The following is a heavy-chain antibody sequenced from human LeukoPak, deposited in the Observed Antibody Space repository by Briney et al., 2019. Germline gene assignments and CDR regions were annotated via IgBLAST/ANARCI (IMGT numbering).Heavy chain of an antibody. V-gene: IGHV4-39*01. CDR2: AYYGGDT. J-gene: IGHJ6*02. D-gene: IGHD6-19*01. CDR3: ARLFSSGWPYFYGLGA. CDR1: GDSITSSGVY. Sequence: PSETLSLTCTVSGDSITSSGVYWGWARQPPGKGLEWVGCAYYGGDTYYNPSLKSRVTISVDTSKNQFSLSLSSVTAADTALYFCARLFSSGWPYFYGLGAWGQGTTVTVSS.